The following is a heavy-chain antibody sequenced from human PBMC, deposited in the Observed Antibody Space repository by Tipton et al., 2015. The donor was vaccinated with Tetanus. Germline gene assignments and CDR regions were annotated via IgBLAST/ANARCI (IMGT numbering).Heavy chain of an antibody. D-gene: IGHD5-24*01. CDR1: GGSISTYY. V-gene: IGHV4-59*01. Sequence: TLSLTCTVSGGSISTYYWSWIRQPPGKGLEWIGYIYYRGSTNYYPSLKSRVTMSVDTSKNQFSLNLSSVTAADTAVYYCARGDGSTLHYWGHGTLVTVSS. J-gene: IGHJ4*01. CDR3: ARGDGSTLHY. CDR2: IYYRGST.